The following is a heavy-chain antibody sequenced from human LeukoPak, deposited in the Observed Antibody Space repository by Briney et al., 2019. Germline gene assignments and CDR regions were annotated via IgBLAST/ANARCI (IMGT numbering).Heavy chain of an antibody. CDR1: GFSFSSAA. V-gene: IGHV3-23*01. CDR3: AKDIQLST. Sequence: HPGGSLRLSCAASGFSFSSAAMTWVRQAPGKGLEWVSLIGTIGYSTYYADSVKGRFTISRDNSKNTLSLQMNSLRVEDTAIYYCAKDIQLSTWGLGTMVTV. J-gene: IGHJ3*01. D-gene: IGHD5-24*01. CDR2: IGTIGYST.